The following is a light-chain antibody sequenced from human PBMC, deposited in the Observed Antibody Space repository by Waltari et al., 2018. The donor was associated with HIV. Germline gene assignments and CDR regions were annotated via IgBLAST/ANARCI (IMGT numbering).Light chain of an antibody. J-gene: IGLJ2*01. CDR2: EVS. CDR3: SSYTSSSTLVV. CDR1: SSDVGGYNY. V-gene: IGLV2-14*01. Sequence: QSALTQPASVSGSPGQSITISCTGTSSDVGGYNYVSWYQQHPGKAPKLMIYEVSNRPSGVSNRFSGPQSGNTASLTISGLQAEDEADYYCSSYTSSSTLVVFGGGTKLTVL.